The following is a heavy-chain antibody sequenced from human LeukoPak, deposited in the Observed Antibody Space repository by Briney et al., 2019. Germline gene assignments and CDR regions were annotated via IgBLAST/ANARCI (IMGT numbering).Heavy chain of an antibody. Sequence: GGSLRLSCAASGFIVSSDYVGWVRQAPGKGLEWVSVIYSAGITYYADSVRGRFTISRDNSKNTLYLQMNSLRAEDTAMYYCARISGYRVSWGQGTLVTVSS. V-gene: IGHV3-53*01. CDR3: ARISGYRVS. J-gene: IGHJ5*02. D-gene: IGHD5-12*01. CDR2: IYSAGIT. CDR1: GFIVSSDY.